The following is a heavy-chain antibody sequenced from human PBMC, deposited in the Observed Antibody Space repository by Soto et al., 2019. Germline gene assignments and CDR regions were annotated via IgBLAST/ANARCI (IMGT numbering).Heavy chain of an antibody. J-gene: IGHJ4*02. V-gene: IGHV3-66*01. CDR1: GFTVSSNY. CDR3: ARVSGLFYDIDY. CDR2: IYNNGNT. Sequence: GGSLRLSCAASGFTVSSNYMSWVRQAPGKGLEWVSLIYNNGNTYYTDSVKGRFTISRDNSKNTLYLQMDSLRAEDTALYYCARVSGLFYDIDYWGQGTLVTVSS. D-gene: IGHD3-3*01.